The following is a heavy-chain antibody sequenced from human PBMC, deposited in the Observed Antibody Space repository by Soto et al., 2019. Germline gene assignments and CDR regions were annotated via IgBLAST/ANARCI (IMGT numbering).Heavy chain of an antibody. CDR3: TRDRYYDSSGPDY. V-gene: IGHV3-49*04. Sequence: GGSLRLSCRASGFTFGDYAMSWVRQAPGKGLEWVGFIRSKAYGGTTEYAASVKGRFTISRDDSKSIAYLQMNSLKTEDTAVYYCTRDRYYDSSGPDYWGQGTLVTVSS. CDR2: IRSKAYGGTT. J-gene: IGHJ4*02. CDR1: GFTFGDYA. D-gene: IGHD3-22*01.